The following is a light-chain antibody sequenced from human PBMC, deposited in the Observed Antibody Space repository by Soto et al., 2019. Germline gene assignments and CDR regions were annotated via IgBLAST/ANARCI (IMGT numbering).Light chain of an antibody. Sequence: QSVLTQPASVSGSPGQSITISCTGTSSDIVSYNLVSWYQQHPDKAPKLMIYEVNKRASGVSNRFSGSKSGNTASLTISGLQAEDEADYYCCYYAGSSRLEGVFGTGTKVTVL. CDR3: CYYAGSSRLEGV. V-gene: IGLV2-23*02. CDR2: EVN. J-gene: IGLJ1*01. CDR1: SSDIVSYNL.